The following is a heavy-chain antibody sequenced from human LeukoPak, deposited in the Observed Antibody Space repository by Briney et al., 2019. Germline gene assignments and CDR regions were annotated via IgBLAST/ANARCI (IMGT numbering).Heavy chain of an antibody. V-gene: IGHV4-34*01. CDR3: AGGGRGARLQS. CDR1: GGSFSGDY. J-gene: IGHJ4*02. D-gene: IGHD6-6*01. Sequence: SETLSLTCAVYGGSFSGDYWSGSRPPPREGREWIGDINHSGSTSYNPSLKSRVTISADTSKTKFSLKMTSVTAADTAVYYCAGGGRGARLQSWGQGTPVTVSS. CDR2: INHSGST.